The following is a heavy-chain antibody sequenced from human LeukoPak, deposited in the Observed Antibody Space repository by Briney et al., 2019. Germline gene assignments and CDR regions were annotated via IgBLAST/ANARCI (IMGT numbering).Heavy chain of an antibody. V-gene: IGHV4-59*12. Sequence: SETLSLTCTVSGGSINSDYWNWIRQPPGKGLEWIGYIYYSGSTKYNPSLESRVTMPVDTSKNQFSLKLSSVTAADTAVYYCAREERGCSSTSCYSYYYYGMDVWGQGTTVTVSS. D-gene: IGHD2-2*01. CDR1: GGSINSDY. J-gene: IGHJ6*02. CDR2: IYYSGST. CDR3: AREERGCSSTSCYSYYYYGMDV.